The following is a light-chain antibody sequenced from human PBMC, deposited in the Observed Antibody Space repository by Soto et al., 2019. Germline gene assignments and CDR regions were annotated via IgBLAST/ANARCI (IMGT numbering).Light chain of an antibody. J-gene: IGLJ1*01. CDR1: SRDVGGYDY. V-gene: IGLV2-11*01. Sequence: QSALTQPRSVSGSPGQSVTISCTGTSRDVGGYDYVCWYQQYPGKAPKLMIFDVFRRPSGVPDRFSGSESGDTASLTISGLQAEDEADYYCCSYAGSAAVFGTGTKLTVL. CDR2: DVF. CDR3: CSYAGSAAV.